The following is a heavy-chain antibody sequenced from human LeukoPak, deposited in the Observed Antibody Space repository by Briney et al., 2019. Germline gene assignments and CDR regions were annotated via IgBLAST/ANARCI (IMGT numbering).Heavy chain of an antibody. D-gene: IGHD2-21*02. CDR3: ARGGVFGCGGDCFFDY. CDR2: INSSGGST. J-gene: IGHJ4*02. Sequence: GASVKVSCKASGYTFTSYYMHWVRRAPGQGLEWLGIINSSGGSTNYAQKFQGRVTMTRDTSTSTVYMELSSLRSEDTAVYYCARGGVFGCGGDCFFDYWGQGTLVTVSS. CDR1: GYTFTSYY. V-gene: IGHV1-46*01.